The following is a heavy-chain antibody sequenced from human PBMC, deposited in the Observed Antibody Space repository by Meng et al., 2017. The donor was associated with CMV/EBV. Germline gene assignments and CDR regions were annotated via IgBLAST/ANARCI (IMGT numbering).Heavy chain of an antibody. CDR3: ARDNRRGGVDY. V-gene: IGHV4-30-4*08. D-gene: IGHD3-3*01. CDR2: IYYSGST. CDR1: GGSISSGDYS. Sequence: HESVPGVVKPPQTRSLTGTVSGGSISSGDYSWSWIRQPPGKGLEWIGYIYYSGSTYYNPSLKSRVTISVDTSKNQFSLRLSSVTAADTAVYYCARDNRRGGVDYWGQGTLVTVSS. J-gene: IGHJ4*02.